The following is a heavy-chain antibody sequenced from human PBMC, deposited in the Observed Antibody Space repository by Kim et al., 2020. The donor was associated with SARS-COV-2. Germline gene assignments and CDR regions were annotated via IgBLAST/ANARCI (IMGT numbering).Heavy chain of an antibody. D-gene: IGHD6-13*01. Sequence: SETLSLTCTVSGGSISSYYWSWIRQPAGKGLEWIGRIYTSGSTNYNPSLKSRVTMSVDTSKNQFSLKLSSVTAADTAVYYCARGITYSSSWYYFDYWGQGTLVTVSS. CDR3: ARGITYSSSWYYFDY. CDR1: GGSISSYY. CDR2: IYTSGST. J-gene: IGHJ4*02. V-gene: IGHV4-4*07.